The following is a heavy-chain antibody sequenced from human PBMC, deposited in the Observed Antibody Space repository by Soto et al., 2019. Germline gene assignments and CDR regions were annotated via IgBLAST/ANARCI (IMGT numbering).Heavy chain of an antibody. J-gene: IGHJ3*02. Sequence: EVQLVESGGGLVKPGGSLRLSCAASGFTFSSYSMNWVRQAPGKGLEWVSSISSSSSYIYYADSVKGRFTISRDNAKNSLYLQRNSVRAEDTAVYYGARDIVVVPAAHSDAFDIWGQGTMVTVSS. D-gene: IGHD2-2*01. CDR1: GFTFSSYS. CDR3: ARDIVVVPAAHSDAFDI. CDR2: ISSSSSYI. V-gene: IGHV3-21*01.